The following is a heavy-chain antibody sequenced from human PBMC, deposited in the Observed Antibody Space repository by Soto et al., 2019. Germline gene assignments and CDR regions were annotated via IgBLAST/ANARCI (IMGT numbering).Heavy chain of an antibody. CDR1: GYTFTGYY. CDR2: INPNSGGT. V-gene: IGHV1-2*04. CDR3: ARRSISSSWFHDAFDI. J-gene: IGHJ3*02. Sequence: ASVKVSCKASGYTFTGYYMHWVRHAPGQGLEWMGWINPNSGGTNYAQKFQGWVTMTRDTSISTAYMELSRLRSDDTAVYYCARRSISSSWFHDAFDIWGQGTMVTVSS. D-gene: IGHD6-13*01.